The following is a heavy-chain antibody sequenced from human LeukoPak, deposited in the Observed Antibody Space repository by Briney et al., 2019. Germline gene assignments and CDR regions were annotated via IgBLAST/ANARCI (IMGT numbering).Heavy chain of an antibody. CDR2: ISYDGSRK. CDR1: GFTFSNFA. Sequence: PGGSLRLSCAASGFTFSNFAMHWGRQAPGKGLEWVAVISYDGSRKDYADSAKGRFTISRDNSKNTLYLQMNSLRAEDSAVYYCARDRQEEHQVGSGNHLDNWFDSWGQGTLVTVSS. D-gene: IGHD1/OR15-1a*01. V-gene: IGHV3-30*04. J-gene: IGHJ5*01. CDR3: ARDRQEEHQVGSGNHLDNWFDS.